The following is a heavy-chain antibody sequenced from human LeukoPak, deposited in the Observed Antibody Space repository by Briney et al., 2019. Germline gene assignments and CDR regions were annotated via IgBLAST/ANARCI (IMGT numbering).Heavy chain of an antibody. V-gene: IGHV3-23*01. CDR3: AKGNDFWSGYYYDY. J-gene: IGHJ4*02. Sequence: GGSLRLSCAASGFTFSSYAMSWVRQAPGKGLEWVSAISGSGGSTYYADSVKGRFTISRDNSKNTLYLQMNSLRAEDTAVYYCAKGNDFWSGYYYDYWGQGTLVTVSS. CDR2: ISGSGGST. D-gene: IGHD3-3*01. CDR1: GFTFSSYA.